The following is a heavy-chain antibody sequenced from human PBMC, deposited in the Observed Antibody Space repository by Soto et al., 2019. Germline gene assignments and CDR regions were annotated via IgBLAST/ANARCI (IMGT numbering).Heavy chain of an antibody. D-gene: IGHD3-16*02. CDR3: ARYRRSRRIISYYYGMDV. V-gene: IGHV4-34*01. CDR1: GGSFSGYY. Sequence: SETLSLTCAVYGGSFSGYYWSWIRQPPGKGLEWIGEINHSGGTNYNPSLKSRVTISVDPYKNQISLKLRAVTAADTAVYYCARYRRSRRIISYYYGMDVWGQGNTVIVSS. J-gene: IGHJ6*02. CDR2: INHSGGT.